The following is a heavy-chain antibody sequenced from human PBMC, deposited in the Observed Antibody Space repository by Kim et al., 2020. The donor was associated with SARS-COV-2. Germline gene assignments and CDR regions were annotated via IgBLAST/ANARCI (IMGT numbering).Heavy chain of an antibody. CDR3: AGGRYCSSTSCYRGLITDYYYYYGMDV. Sequence: SVKVSCKASGGTFSSYAISWVRQAPGQGLEWMGGIIPIFGTANYAQKFQGRVTITADESTSTAYMELSSLRSEDTAVYYCAGGRYCSSTSCYRGLITDYYYYYGMDVWGQGTTVTVSS. CDR2: IIPIFGTA. D-gene: IGHD2-2*02. CDR1: GGTFSSYA. J-gene: IGHJ6*02. V-gene: IGHV1-69*13.